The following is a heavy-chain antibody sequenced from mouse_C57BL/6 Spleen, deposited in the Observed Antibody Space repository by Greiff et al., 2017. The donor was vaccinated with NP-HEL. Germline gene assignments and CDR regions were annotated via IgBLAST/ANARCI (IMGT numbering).Heavy chain of an antibody. V-gene: IGHV1-69*01. CDR3: ARKDYYGSNYAMDY. CDR1: GYTFTSYW. CDR2: IDPSDSYT. D-gene: IGHD1-1*01. Sequence: VQLQQPGAELVMPGASVKLSCKASGYTFTSYWMHWVKQRPGQGLEWIGEIDPSDSYTNYNQKFKGKSTLTVDKSSSTAYMQLSSLTSEDSAVYYCARKDYYGSNYAMDYWGQGTSVTVSS. J-gene: IGHJ4*01.